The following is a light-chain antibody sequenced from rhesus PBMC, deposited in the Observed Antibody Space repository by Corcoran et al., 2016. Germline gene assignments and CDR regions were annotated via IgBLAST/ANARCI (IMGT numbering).Light chain of an antibody. Sequence: QAALTQPRSVSGSPGQSVTISCTGTSSDIGGYNFVSWYQQHPGTAPKLMIYDVTKRPSGVSDRFSGSKSGNTASLIISGLRAEDDADYYCSSYAGSNILLFGGGTRLTVL. CDR2: DVT. CDR1: SSDIGGYNF. J-gene: IGLJ3*01. CDR3: SSYAGSNILL. V-gene: IGLV2-32*02.